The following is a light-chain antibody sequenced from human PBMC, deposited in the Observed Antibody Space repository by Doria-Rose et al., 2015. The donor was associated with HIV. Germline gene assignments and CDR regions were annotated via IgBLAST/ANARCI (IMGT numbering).Light chain of an antibody. J-gene: IGKJ1*01. CDR1: QRFSSTY. CDR3: HQYGTSWT. Sequence: TQSPGTLSLSPGERATLSCRASQRFSSTYLAWYQQKPGQAPSLRIYDGSTRASGIPDRFSASVSGTDFTLTINRLEPEDFALYYCHQYGTSWTFGQGTKVEI. CDR2: DGS. V-gene: IGKV3-20*01.